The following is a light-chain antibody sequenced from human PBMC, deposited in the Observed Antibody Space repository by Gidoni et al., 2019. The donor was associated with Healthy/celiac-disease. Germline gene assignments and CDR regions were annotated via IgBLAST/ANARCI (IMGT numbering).Light chain of an antibody. J-gene: IGKJ1*01. CDR3: QQRSNWPPQT. CDR1: QSVSSY. V-gene: IGKV3-11*01. CDR2: AAS. Sequence: EIVLTQSPATLSLSPGERATLSCRASQSVSSYLAWYQQKPGQAPRLLLYAASNRATGIPARFSGSGSATDFTLTISSLEPEDFAVYYCQQRSNWPPQTFXQXTKVEIK.